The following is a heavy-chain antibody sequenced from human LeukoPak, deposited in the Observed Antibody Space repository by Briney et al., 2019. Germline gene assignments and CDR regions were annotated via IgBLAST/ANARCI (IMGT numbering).Heavy chain of an antibody. J-gene: IGHJ4*02. CDR2: INPSGGSR. CDR1: GYTFTSYY. Sequence: ASAKVSCKASGYTFTSYYMHWVRQAPGQGLEWMGIINPSGGSRSHAQKFQGRVTMTRDTSTSTVYMELSSLRSEDTAVYYCARSIVVVPAAPYYFDYWGQGTLVTVSS. D-gene: IGHD2-2*01. CDR3: ARSIVVVPAAPYYFDY. V-gene: IGHV1-46*01.